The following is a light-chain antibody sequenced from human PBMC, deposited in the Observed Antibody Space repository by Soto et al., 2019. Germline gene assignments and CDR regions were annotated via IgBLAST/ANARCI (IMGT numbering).Light chain of an antibody. CDR3: SSYSSSSTHVV. J-gene: IGLJ2*01. CDR2: DVT. Sequence: QPVLTQPASVSGSPGRSVTISCTGSSSDVGDFNYVSWYQHLPGRAHKLIIYDVTNRPSGISYRFSASKSGRTASLTISGLQAEDEADYYCSSYSSSSTHVVFGGGTQLTVL. CDR1: SSDVGDFNY. V-gene: IGLV2-14*03.